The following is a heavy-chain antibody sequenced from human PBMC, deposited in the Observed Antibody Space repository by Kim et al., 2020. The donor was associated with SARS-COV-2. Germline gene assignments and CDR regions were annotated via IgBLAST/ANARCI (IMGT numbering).Heavy chain of an antibody. J-gene: IGHJ5*02. V-gene: IGHV1-18*01. CDR2: ISAYKGNT. CDR3: ARQGLWFGEAPNWFDP. D-gene: IGHD3-10*01. Sequence: ASVKVSCKASGYTFTSYGISWVRQAPGQGLEWVGWISAYKGNTNYAQKFQGRVTMTTDTSTSTAYMELRSLRSDDTAVHYCARQGLWFGEAPNWFDPWGQGTLVTVSS. CDR1: GYTFTSYG.